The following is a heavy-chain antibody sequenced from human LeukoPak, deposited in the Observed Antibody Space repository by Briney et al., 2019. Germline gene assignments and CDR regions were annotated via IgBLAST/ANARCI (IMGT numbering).Heavy chain of an antibody. CDR3: ARPYCSSTSCYTQRDYYFDY. J-gene: IGHJ4*02. D-gene: IGHD2-2*02. V-gene: IGHV4-39*07. CDR2: IYHSGST. CDR1: GGSISSSSYY. Sequence: SETLSLTCTVSGGSISSSSYYWGWIRQPPGKGLEWIGSIYHSGSTYYNPSLKSRVTISVDTSKNQFSLKLSSVTAADTAVYYCARPYCSSTSCYTQRDYYFDYWGQGTLVTVSS.